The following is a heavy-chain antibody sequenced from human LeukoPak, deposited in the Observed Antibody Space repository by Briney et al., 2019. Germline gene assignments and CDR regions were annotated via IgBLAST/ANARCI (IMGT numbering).Heavy chain of an antibody. D-gene: IGHD6-13*01. V-gene: IGHV3-30*18. CDR3: AKDRASIAAAGTLDY. Sequence: PGGSLRLSCAASGFTFSSYGMHWVRQAPGKGLEWVAVISYDGSNKYYADSVKGRFTISRDNSKNTLYLQMNSLRAEDTAVYYCAKDRASIAAAGTLDYWGQGTLVTVSS. CDR2: ISYDGSNK. J-gene: IGHJ4*02. CDR1: GFTFSSYG.